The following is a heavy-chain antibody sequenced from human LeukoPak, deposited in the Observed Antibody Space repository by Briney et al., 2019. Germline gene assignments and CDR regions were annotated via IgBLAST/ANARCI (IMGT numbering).Heavy chain of an antibody. CDR2: ISYDGSNK. V-gene: IGHV3-30-3*01. D-gene: IGHD3-22*01. Sequence: GRSLRLSCAASGFTFSSYAMHWVRQAPGKGLEWVAVISYDGSNKYYVDSVKGRFTISRDNSKNTLYLQMNSLRAEDTAVYYCASGGVYYYDSSGYGMDVWGQGTTVTVSS. CDR3: ASGGVYYYDSSGYGMDV. CDR1: GFTFSSYA. J-gene: IGHJ6*02.